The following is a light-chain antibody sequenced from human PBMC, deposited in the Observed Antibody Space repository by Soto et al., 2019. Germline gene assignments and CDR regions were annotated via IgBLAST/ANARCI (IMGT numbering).Light chain of an antibody. V-gene: IGKV3-15*01. CDR2: GAS. CDR3: QQYNNWPYT. J-gene: IGKJ2*01. Sequence: EIVMTQSPATLSVSPGERATLSCRASQSVSSNLAWYQQKPGQPPRLLIYGASTRATGIPARFSVSGSGTEFTLTISSLQSEDVAVYYCQQYNNWPYTFGQGTKLEIK. CDR1: QSVSSN.